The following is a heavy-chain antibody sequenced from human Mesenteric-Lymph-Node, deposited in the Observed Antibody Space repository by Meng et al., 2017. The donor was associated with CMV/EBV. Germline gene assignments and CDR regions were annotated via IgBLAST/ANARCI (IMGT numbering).Heavy chain of an antibody. CDR2: IYYSGST. CDR1: GSSISSVDYY. CDR3: ARVRDSSDAFDI. J-gene: IGHJ3*02. D-gene: IGHD3-22*01. V-gene: IGHV4-30-4*08. Sequence: LRPSCTVSGSSISSVDYYWSWIRQPPGKGLEWIGYIYYSGSTYYNPSLKSRVTISVDTSKNQFSLKLSSVTAADTAVYYCARVRDSSDAFDIWGQGTMVTVSS.